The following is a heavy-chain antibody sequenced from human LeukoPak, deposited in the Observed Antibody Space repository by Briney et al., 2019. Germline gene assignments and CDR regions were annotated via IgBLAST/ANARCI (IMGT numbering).Heavy chain of an antibody. V-gene: IGHV3-7*01. CDR1: GFTFSSYW. J-gene: IGHJ4*02. D-gene: IGHD6-19*01. CDR3: AKGHSSGWYCYFDY. CDR2: IKQDGSEK. Sequence: GGSLRLSCAASGFTFSSYWMSWVRQAPGKGLEWVANIKQDGSEKYYADSVKGRFTISRDNSKNTLYLQMNSLRAEDTAVYYCAKGHSSGWYCYFDYWGQGTLVTVSS.